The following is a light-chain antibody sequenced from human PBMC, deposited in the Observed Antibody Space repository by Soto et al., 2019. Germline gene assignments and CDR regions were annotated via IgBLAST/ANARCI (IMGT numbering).Light chain of an antibody. Sequence: EIVLTQSPATLSLSPGERATLSCRASQSVSRYLAWYQQKPGQAPRLLIYDASNRATGIPARFSGSGSGTDFTLTISSLAPEDFAVYYCQQRSDWPTFGGGTKVEIK. CDR2: DAS. CDR3: QQRSDWPT. J-gene: IGKJ4*01. CDR1: QSVSRY. V-gene: IGKV3-11*01.